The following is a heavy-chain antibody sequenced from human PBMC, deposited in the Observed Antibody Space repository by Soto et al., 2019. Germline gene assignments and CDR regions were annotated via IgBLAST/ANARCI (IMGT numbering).Heavy chain of an antibody. Sequence: PGGSLRLSCAASGFTFNSYSMNWVRQAPGKGLEWVSSISSSSSYIYYADSVKGRFTISRDNAKNSLYLQMNSLRAEDTAVYYCARPRGGRSYSSGYWGQGTLVTVSS. J-gene: IGHJ4*02. D-gene: IGHD6-19*01. CDR2: ISSSSSYI. V-gene: IGHV3-21*01. CDR3: ARPRGGRSYSSGY. CDR1: GFTFNSYS.